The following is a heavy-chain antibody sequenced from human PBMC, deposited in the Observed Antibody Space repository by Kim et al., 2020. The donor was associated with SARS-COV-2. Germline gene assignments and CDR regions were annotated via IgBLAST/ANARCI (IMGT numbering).Heavy chain of an antibody. D-gene: IGHD2-15*01. V-gene: IGHV3-21*01. J-gene: IGHJ3*02. CDR1: GFTFSSYS. CDR2: ISSSSSYI. CDR3: ARDLWWSTLGTDAFDI. Sequence: GGSLRLSCAASGFTFSSYSMNCVRQDPGKGLEWVSSISSSSSYISYADSVKGRFTISRDNAKNSMYLQMNSLRAEDTAVYYCARDLWWSTLGTDAFDIWG.